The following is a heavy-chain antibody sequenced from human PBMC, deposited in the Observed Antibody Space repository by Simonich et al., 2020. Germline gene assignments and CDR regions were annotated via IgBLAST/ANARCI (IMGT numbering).Heavy chain of an antibody. J-gene: IGHJ4*02. CDR1: GYTFTSYG. V-gene: IGHV1-18*01. CDR2: ISAYNGNT. Sequence: QVQLVQSGAEVKKPGASVKVSCKASGYTFTSYGISWVRQAPGQGLEWMGWISAYNGNTNYAQTLQGRVTMTTDTSTSTAYMELRSLRSDDTAVYYCARASRGTWWYYYFDYWGQGTLVTVSS. CDR3: ARASRGTWWYYYFDY. D-gene: IGHD2-15*01.